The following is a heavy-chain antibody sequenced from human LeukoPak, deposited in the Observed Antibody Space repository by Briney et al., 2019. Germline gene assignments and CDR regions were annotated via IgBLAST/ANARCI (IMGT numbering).Heavy chain of an antibody. CDR2: INHSGSA. D-gene: IGHD3-10*01. CDR1: GGSFSNYY. CDR3: ARHPMGAGRLPRFDY. Sequence: PSETLSLTCAVYGGSFSNYYWSWIRQPPGKGLEWIGEINHSGSANYSPSLKSQVTISVDTSQNQFSLKLRSVTAADMAVYFCARHPMGAGRLPRFDYWGQGTLVTVSS. V-gene: IGHV4-34*01. J-gene: IGHJ4*02.